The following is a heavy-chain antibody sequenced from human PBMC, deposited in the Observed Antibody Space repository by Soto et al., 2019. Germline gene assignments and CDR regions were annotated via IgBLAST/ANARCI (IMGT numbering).Heavy chain of an antibody. J-gene: IGHJ4*02. V-gene: IGHV3-30-3*01. CDR3: ARGGPRYSYGANFDY. Sequence: GGSLRLSCAASGFTFSSYAMHWVRQAPGKGLEWVAVISYDGSNKYYADSVKGRFTISRDNSKNTLYLQMNSLRAEDTAVYYCARGGPRYSYGANFDYWGQGTLVTVSS. CDR1: GFTFSSYA. CDR2: ISYDGSNK. D-gene: IGHD5-18*01.